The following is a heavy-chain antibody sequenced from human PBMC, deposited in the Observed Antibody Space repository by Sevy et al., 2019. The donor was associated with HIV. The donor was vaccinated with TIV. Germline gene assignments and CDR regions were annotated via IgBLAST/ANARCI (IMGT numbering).Heavy chain of an antibody. CDR2: ISSSGSTI. Sequence: GGSLRLSCAASGFTFSSYEMNWVRQAPGKGLEWVSYISSSGSTIYYADSVKGRFTISRDNAKNSLYLQMNSLRAEDTAVYYCARDDRGYSVYDRGNFDYWGQGTLVTVSS. CDR3: ARDDRGYSVYDRGNFDY. D-gene: IGHD5-12*01. J-gene: IGHJ4*02. V-gene: IGHV3-48*03. CDR1: GFTFSSYE.